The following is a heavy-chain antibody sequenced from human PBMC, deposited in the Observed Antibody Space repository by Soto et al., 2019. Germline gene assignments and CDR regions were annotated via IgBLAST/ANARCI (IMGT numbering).Heavy chain of an antibody. CDR3: ARGGVLSLLPLDY. J-gene: IGHJ4*02. CDR2: IIQDGRAI. V-gene: IGHV3-7*03. Sequence: GGSLRLSCAASGFSSSDYWMSWVRQAPGRGLEWVAHIIQDGRAIYYVDSVRGRFTISRDSAGNSVFLEMHRLRVEDTAVYYCARGGVLSLLPLDYWGLGTLVAVSS. CDR1: GFSSSDYW. D-gene: IGHD2-15*01.